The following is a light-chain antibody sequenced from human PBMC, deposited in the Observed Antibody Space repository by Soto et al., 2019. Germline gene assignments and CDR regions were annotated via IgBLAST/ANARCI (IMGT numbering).Light chain of an antibody. CDR2: GAS. CDR3: QQYGSSPYT. J-gene: IGKJ2*01. Sequence: EIVLTQSPGTLSLSTGERATLSCRASQSIVRSYLAWYQQKPGQAPRLLIYGASSRATGIPDRFSGSGSGTDFTLTISRLEPEDFAVYYCQQYGSSPYTFGQGTKLEIK. V-gene: IGKV3-20*01. CDR1: QSIVRSY.